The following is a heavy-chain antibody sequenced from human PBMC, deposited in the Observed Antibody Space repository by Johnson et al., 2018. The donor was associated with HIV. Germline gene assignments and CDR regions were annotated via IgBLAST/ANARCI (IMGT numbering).Heavy chain of an antibody. V-gene: IGHV3-30*04. Sequence: QVQLVESGGGVVQPGRSLRLSCAASAFSFSNYPMHWVRQAPGKGLEWVAVISYDGSNKYYTDSVKGRFTISRDNSKNTLYLQMNSLRPEDTAVYYCARDSSNSFRFEMYAFDIWGQGTMVTVSS. CDR1: AFSFSNYP. CDR3: ARDSSNSFRFEMYAFDI. D-gene: IGHD6-6*01. J-gene: IGHJ3*02. CDR2: ISYDGSNK.